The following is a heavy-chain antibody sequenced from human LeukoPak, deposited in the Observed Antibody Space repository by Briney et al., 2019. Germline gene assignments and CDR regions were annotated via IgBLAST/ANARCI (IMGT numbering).Heavy chain of an antibody. CDR3: ARDLDCGGDCRYFDY. Sequence: GGSLRLSCAASGFTFSSYAMHWVRQAPGKGLEWVAVIWYDGSIKFYADCVKGRFTVSRDNSKNTLYLQMDSLRAEDTAVYYCARDLDCGGDCRYFDYWGQGSLVTVPS. CDR1: GFTFSSYA. CDR2: IWYDGSIK. D-gene: IGHD2-21*02. V-gene: IGHV3-33*01. J-gene: IGHJ4*02.